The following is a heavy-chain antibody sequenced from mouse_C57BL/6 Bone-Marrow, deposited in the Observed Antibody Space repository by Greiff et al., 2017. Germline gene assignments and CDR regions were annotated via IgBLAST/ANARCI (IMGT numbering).Heavy chain of an antibody. V-gene: IGHV2-3*01. D-gene: IGHD2-5*01. J-gene: IGHJ4*01. CDR2: IWGDGST. Sequence: VKLQESGPGLVAPSQSLSITCTVSGFSLTSYGVSWVRQPPGKGLEWLGVIWGDGSTNYHSALISRLSIRKDNSKSQGFLKLNSRQTDDTATYDCAKRYSNYVGAMDYWGQGTSVTVSS. CDR1: GFSLTSYG. CDR3: AKRYSNYVGAMDY.